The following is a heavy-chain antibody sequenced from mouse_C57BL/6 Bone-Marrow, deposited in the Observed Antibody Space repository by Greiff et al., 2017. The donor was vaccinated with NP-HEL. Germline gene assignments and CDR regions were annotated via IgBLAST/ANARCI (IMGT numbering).Heavy chain of an antibody. J-gene: IGHJ4*01. CDR2: ISNGGGST. D-gene: IGHD1-1*01. CDR1: GFTFSDYY. CDR3: AHNYYGSSLYAMDY. V-gene: IGHV5-12*01. Sequence: KLVESGGGLVQPGGSLKLSCAASGFTFSDYYMYWVRQTPEKRLEWVAYISNGGGSTYYPDTVKGRFTISRDNAKNTLYLQMSRLKSEDTAMYYCAHNYYGSSLYAMDYWGQGTSVTVSS.